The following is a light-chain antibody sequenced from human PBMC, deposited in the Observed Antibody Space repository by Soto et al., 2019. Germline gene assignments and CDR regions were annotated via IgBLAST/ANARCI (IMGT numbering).Light chain of an antibody. CDR2: GYK. J-gene: IGLJ2*01. CDR1: SSNVGAGYD. Sequence: QSVLTQPPSVSGAPGQRITISCTGTSSNVGAGYDVHWYQHLPGRAPRLLVYGYKNRASGIPDRFSVSRSGTSDSLAITGLQAEDEAEYFCQSFDISLRGFDFGGGTKLTVL. CDR3: QSFDISLRGFD. V-gene: IGLV1-40*02.